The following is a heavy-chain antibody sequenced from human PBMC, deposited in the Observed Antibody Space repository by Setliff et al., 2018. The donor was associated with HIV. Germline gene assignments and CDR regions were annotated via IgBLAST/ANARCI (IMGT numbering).Heavy chain of an antibody. CDR2: VHHSGRTT. J-gene: IGHJ4*02. D-gene: IGHD3-10*01. CDR1: GGPFSGYY. V-gene: IGHV4-34*01. CDR3: ARDAGPHYGSGPPLEY. Sequence: SETLSLTCAVYGGPFSGYYWGWIRQSPGMGLEWIGEVHHSGRTTNYNPSLKSRVTMSVDTSKNQFSLKLSAVTATDTAVYYCARDAGPHYGSGPPLEYWGQGIQVTVSS.